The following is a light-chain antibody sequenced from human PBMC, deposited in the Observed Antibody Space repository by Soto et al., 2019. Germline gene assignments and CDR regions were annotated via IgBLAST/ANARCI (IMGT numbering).Light chain of an antibody. CDR1: SSDVGGYNY. CDR2: EVS. J-gene: IGLJ1*01. Sequence: QSVLTQPASVSGSPGQSITISCTGTSSDVGGYNYVSWYQQYPGKAPKLMIYEVSNRPSGVSNRFSGSKSGNTASLTISGLQAEDEADYYCSSKTSRRTDVFGTGTKVTVL. V-gene: IGLV2-14*01. CDR3: SSKTSRRTDV.